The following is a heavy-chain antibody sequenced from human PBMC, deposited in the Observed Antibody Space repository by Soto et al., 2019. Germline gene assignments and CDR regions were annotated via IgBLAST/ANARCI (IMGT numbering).Heavy chain of an antibody. CDR1: GYSFTSYW. CDR2: IYPGDSDN. Sequence: GESLKISCKGSGYSFTSYWIGWVRQMPGKGLEWMGIIYPGDSDNRYSPSFQGQVTMSGDKTISTDYLKWSSLKASDTAMYYCARLSPSLEWLSSGLRAYAFDIWGQGTMVTVSS. CDR3: ARLSPSLEWLSSGLRAYAFDI. V-gene: IGHV5-51*01. J-gene: IGHJ3*02. D-gene: IGHD3-3*01.